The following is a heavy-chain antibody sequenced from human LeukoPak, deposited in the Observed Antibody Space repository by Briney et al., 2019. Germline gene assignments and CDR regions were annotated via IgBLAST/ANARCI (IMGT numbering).Heavy chain of an antibody. CDR1: GGSISSYY. D-gene: IGHD3-22*01. Sequence: NPSETLSLTCTGPGGSISSYYWSWIRQPAGKGLHWFGRIYTSGSTNYNPSLKSRVTMSVDTSKNQFSLKLSSVTAADTAVYYCERDRYYYDSSGPAFDYWGQGILVTVSS. CDR3: ERDRYYYDSSGPAFDY. J-gene: IGHJ4*02. V-gene: IGHV4-4*07. CDR2: IYTSGST.